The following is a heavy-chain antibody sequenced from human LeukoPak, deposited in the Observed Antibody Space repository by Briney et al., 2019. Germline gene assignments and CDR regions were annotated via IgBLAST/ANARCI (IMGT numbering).Heavy chain of an antibody. J-gene: IGHJ4*02. Sequence: GRSLRLSCAASGFTFSTHAMHWVRQAPGKGLEWVAVISYDGSNKYYADSVKGRFTISRDNSKNTLYLQMNSLRAEDTAVYYCARGAYYGSGSYPKGYFDYWGQGTLVTVSS. CDR1: GFTFSTHA. CDR2: ISYDGSNK. V-gene: IGHV3-30*04. D-gene: IGHD3-10*01. CDR3: ARGAYYGSGSYPKGYFDY.